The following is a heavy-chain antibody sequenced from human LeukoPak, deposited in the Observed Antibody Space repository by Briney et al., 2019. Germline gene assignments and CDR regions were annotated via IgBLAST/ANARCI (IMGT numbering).Heavy chain of an antibody. CDR3: ARGLWGRPNWFDP. CDR1: GGSFSGYY. CDR2: INHSGST. J-gene: IGHJ5*02. D-gene: IGHD3-16*01. Sequence: SETLSLTCAVYGGSFSGYYWSWIRQPPGKGLEWIGEINHSGSTNYNPSLKSRVTISVDTSKNQFSLKLSSVTAADTAVYYCARGLWGRPNWFDPGGQGTLVTVSS. V-gene: IGHV4-34*01.